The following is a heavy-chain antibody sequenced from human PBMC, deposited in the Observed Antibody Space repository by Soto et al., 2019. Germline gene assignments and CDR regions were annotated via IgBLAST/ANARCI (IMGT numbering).Heavy chain of an antibody. J-gene: IGHJ4*02. V-gene: IGHV1-18*04. D-gene: IGHD2-8*01. CDR3: ARDRAVLMVSATFDY. Sequence: QVQLVQSGAEVKKPGASVKVSCKASGDTFSNYGISWVRQAPGQGLEWMGWITSYKANTDYAQKFQDRVTMTTDTATSTAYMELRSLRSDDTAVYYCARDRAVLMVSATFDYWGQGTLVTVSS. CDR1: GDTFSNYG. CDR2: ITSYKANT.